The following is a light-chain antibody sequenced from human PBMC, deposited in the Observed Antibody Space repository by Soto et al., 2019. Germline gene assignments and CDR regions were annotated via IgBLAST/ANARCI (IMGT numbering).Light chain of an antibody. CDR2: AAS. V-gene: IGKV1-6*01. Sequence: AIQMTQSPSSLSASVGDRVTITCRASQGIRNDLGWYQQKSGKAPKLLIYAASTLQSGVPSRFSGSVSGTDFTLTISSLQPEDFATYYCLQDYNYPYTFGQGTKLEIK. CDR1: QGIRND. CDR3: LQDYNYPYT. J-gene: IGKJ2*01.